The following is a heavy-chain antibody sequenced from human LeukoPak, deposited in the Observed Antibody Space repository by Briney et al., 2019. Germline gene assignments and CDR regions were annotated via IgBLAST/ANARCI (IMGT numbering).Heavy chain of an antibody. D-gene: IGHD3-16*01. CDR1: GGSISSSSYY. Sequence: PSETLSLTCTVSGGSISSSSYYWGWIRQPPGKGLEWIGSIYYSGSTYYNPSLKSRVTISVDTSKNQFSLKLSSVTAADTAVYYCARGRYGWLPFDYWGPGTLVTVSS. CDR2: IYYSGST. J-gene: IGHJ4*02. V-gene: IGHV4-39*07. CDR3: ARGRYGWLPFDY.